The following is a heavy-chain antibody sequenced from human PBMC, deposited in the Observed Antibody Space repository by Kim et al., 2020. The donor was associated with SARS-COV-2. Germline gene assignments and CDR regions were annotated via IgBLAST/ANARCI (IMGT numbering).Heavy chain of an antibody. V-gene: IGHV7-4-1*02. CDR1: GYTFTSYA. D-gene: IGHD5-12*01. Sequence: ASVKVSCKASGYTFTSYAMNWVRQAPGQGLEWMGWINTNTGNPTYAQGFTGRFVFALDTSVITAYLQISSLKAADTAVYYCAILRGLYSGYDQYYYGMDVWGQGTTVTVSS. J-gene: IGHJ6*02. CDR2: INTNTGNP. CDR3: AILRGLYSGYDQYYYGMDV.